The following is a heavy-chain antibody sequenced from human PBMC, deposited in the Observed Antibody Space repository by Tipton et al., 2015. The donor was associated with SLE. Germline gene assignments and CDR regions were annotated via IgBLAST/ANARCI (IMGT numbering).Heavy chain of an antibody. CDR1: GGSFSGYY. Sequence: TLSLTCAVYGGSFSGYYWSWIRQPPGRGLEWIGYIYYSGSTNYNPSLKSRVTISVDTSKNQFSLKLSSVTAADTAVYYCARDPYLGAFDIWGQGTMVTVSS. D-gene: IGHD3-16*01. CDR2: IYYSGST. J-gene: IGHJ3*02. CDR3: ARDPYLGAFDI. V-gene: IGHV4-59*01.